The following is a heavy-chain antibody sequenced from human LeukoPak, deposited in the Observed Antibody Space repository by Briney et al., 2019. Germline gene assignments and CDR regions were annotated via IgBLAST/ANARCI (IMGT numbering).Heavy chain of an antibody. J-gene: IGHJ4*02. CDR3: AKRVGTYHFDS. V-gene: IGHV3-30*18. CDR2: ISYDGSNE. Sequence: GRSLRLSCAASGFTFSSYGMHWVRQAPGKGLEWVAVISYDGSNEYYADSVKGRFTISRDNSKNTLYLQMSSLRAEDSALYFCAKRVGTYHFDSWGQGTLVTVSS. CDR1: GFTFSSYG. D-gene: IGHD1-26*01.